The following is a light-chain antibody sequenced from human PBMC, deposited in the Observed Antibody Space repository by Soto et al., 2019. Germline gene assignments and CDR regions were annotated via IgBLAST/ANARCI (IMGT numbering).Light chain of an antibody. CDR2: EVN. Sequence: SVRSLPPSVCGSTGQSFSISCTGIISDFNNYNRVSWYQRPPGTGPKLIIFEVNNRPSGVPDRFSGSQSGNTASLTISGLQAEVEGEYFCSLYTTDSTYVFGPGPKVT. CDR1: ISDFNNYNR. J-gene: IGLJ1*01. V-gene: IGLV2-18*01. CDR3: SLYTTDSTYV.